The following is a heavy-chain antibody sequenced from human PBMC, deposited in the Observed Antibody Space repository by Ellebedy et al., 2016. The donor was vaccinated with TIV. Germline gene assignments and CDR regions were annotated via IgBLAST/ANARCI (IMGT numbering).Heavy chain of an antibody. CDR1: GYTFTGYY. CDR2: INPNSGGT. CDR3: ARAHQIRTWVY. D-gene: IGHD1-14*01. V-gene: IGHV1-2*02. J-gene: IGHJ4*02. Sequence: AASVKVSCKASGYTFTGYYMHWVRQAPGQGLEWMGWINPNSGGTNYAQKFQGRVTMTRDTSISTAYMELSRLRSDATAVYYCARAHQIRTWVYWGQGTLVTVSS.